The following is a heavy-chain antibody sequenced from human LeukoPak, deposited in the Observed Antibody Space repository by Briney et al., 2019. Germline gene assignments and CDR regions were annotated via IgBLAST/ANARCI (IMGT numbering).Heavy chain of an antibody. CDR3: TSCAYDYRFFEN. Sequence: PGGSLRLSWAASGFTFGDYYMGWVRQAPGKGREWVARIRKKVNRYTTEYAASVKGRFTISRDYSKNSLFLQMNSLKTEDTAVYYCTSCAYDYRFFENWGQGTLVTVSS. V-gene: IGHV3-72*01. J-gene: IGHJ4*02. D-gene: IGHD5-12*01. CDR1: GFTFGDYY. CDR2: IRKKVNRYTT.